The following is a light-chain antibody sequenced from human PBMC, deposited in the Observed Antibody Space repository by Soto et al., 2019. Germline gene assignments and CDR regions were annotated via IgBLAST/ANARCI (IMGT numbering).Light chain of an antibody. CDR1: QSISNW. CDR3: QQYDNYPLT. Sequence: DIQMTQSPSTLSASVGDRVTITCRASQSISNWLAWYQQRPGKAPKLLIYKASTLESGVPSRFSGSGSGTEFTLTISSLQPDDFATYYCQQYDNYPLTFGGGTKVDIK. V-gene: IGKV1-5*03. J-gene: IGKJ4*01. CDR2: KAS.